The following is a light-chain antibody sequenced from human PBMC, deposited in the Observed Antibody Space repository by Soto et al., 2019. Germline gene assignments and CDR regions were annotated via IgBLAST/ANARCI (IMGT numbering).Light chain of an antibody. CDR3: AAWDDSLNARV. Sequence: QSVLTQPPSASGTPGQRVTISCSGSSSNIGSNTVNWYRQLPGTAPKLLIYGNNQRPSGVPDRFSGSKSGTSASLAISGLQSEDETDYYCAAWDDSLNARVFGGGTKLTVL. J-gene: IGLJ2*01. V-gene: IGLV1-44*01. CDR1: SSNIGSNT. CDR2: GNN.